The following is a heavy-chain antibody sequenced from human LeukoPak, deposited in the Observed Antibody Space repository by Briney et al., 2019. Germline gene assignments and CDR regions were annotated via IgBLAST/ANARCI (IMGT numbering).Heavy chain of an antibody. Sequence: PGRSLRLSCAASGFTFSSYVMHWVRQAPGKGLEWVAIISYDGSNEYYADSVKGRFTISRDNSKNTLYLQMNSLRAADTAVYYCARYTAVPSAYKWFDSWGQGILVTVSS. D-gene: IGHD4-11*01. CDR1: GFTFSSYV. J-gene: IGHJ5*01. CDR2: ISYDGSNE. V-gene: IGHV3-30*04. CDR3: ARYTAVPSAYKWFDS.